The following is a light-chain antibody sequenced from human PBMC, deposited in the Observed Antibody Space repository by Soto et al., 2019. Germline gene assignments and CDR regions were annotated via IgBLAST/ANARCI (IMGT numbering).Light chain of an antibody. V-gene: IGLV1-44*01. Sequence: QAVVTQPPSASGTPGQRVAISCSGTRSNIGSNPVNWFQQLPGTAPKLLIYGSDQRPSGVPDRFSGSKSGTSASLAISGLQSEDEADYYCAAWDDSLFGSVFCGGTKLTVL. J-gene: IGLJ2*01. CDR3: AAWDDSLFGSV. CDR1: RSNIGSNP. CDR2: GSD.